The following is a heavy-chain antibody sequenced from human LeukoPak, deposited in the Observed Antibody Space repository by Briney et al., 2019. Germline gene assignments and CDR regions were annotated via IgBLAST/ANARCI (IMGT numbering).Heavy chain of an antibody. CDR1: GFTVSSNY. V-gene: IGHV3-66*01. J-gene: IGHJ3*02. D-gene: IGHD3-16*02. Sequence: PGGSLRLSCAASGFTVSSNYMNWVRQAPGKGLEWVSVIYSGGTTYYADSVKGRFTISRDNAKNSLDLQMNSLRAEDTAVYYCAGYVRGSYRYSGAFDIWGQGTMVTVSS. CDR3: AGYVRGSYRYSGAFDI. CDR2: IYSGGTT.